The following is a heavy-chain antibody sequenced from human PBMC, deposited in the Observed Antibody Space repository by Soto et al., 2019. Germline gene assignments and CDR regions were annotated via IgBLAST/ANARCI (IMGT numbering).Heavy chain of an antibody. V-gene: IGHV4-31*08. CDR2: IYYSGST. Sequence: ASVARSVPRTGSGGSTRTGGYLLCWIRKHPGKGLGWIGYIYYSGSTYYNPSLKSRVTMSVDTSKNQFSLNLNSVTAAVMAVYYCYINGYWGQGPLVTVSS. J-gene: IGHJ4*02. CDR3: YINGY. CDR1: GGSTRTGGYL. D-gene: IGHD2-8*01.